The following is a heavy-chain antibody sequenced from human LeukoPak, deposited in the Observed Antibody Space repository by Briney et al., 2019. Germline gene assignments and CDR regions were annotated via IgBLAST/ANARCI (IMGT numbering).Heavy chain of an antibody. D-gene: IGHD2-21*02. J-gene: IGHJ4*02. CDR2: IRSKAYGGTT. CDR3: SRESAEATAKFYY. V-gene: IGHV3-49*04. Sequence: PGRSLRLSCTASGLTFGDYAMDWVRQAPRKGLERVGFIRSKAYGGTTAYAASVKGRFTISRDDSKSIAYLQMNSLKTEDTAVYYCSRESAEATAKFYYWGQGTPVTLSS. CDR1: GLTFGDYA.